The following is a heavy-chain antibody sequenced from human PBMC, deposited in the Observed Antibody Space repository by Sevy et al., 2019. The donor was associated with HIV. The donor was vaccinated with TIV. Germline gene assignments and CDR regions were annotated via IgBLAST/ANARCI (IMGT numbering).Heavy chain of an antibody. Sequence: SENLSLTCTVSGGSLSSGSYYWSWIRQPPGKGLEWIGYISYIGSTNYNPSLKSRVTISVDTSKNQLSLRLTSVTAADTAVYYCVRDRIAAAGGYFDNWGQGTLVIVSS. CDR1: GGSLSSGSYY. CDR3: VRDRIAAAGGYFDN. CDR2: ISYIGST. J-gene: IGHJ4*02. D-gene: IGHD6-13*01. V-gene: IGHV4-61*01.